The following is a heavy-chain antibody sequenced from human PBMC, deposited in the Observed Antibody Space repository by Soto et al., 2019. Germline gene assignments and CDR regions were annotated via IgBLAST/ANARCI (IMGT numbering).Heavy chain of an antibody. D-gene: IGHD3-16*01. Sequence: VQLVESGGGLVQPGGSLRLSCAASGFTLSSYSMNWVRQAPGKGLEWVSSISSSSSYTYYADSVKGRFTISRDDAKNSLYLQMNSLRAEDTAVYYCARFSSWGGGYGMDVWGQGTTVTVSS. CDR2: ISSSSSYT. J-gene: IGHJ6*02. CDR1: GFTLSSYS. V-gene: IGHV3-21*01. CDR3: ARFSSWGGGYGMDV.